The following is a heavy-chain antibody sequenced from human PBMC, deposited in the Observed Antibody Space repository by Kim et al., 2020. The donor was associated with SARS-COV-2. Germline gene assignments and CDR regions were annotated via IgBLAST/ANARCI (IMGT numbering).Heavy chain of an antibody. Sequence: SETLSLTCAVYGGSFSGYYWSWIRQPPGKGLEWIGEINHSGSTNYNPSLKSRVTISVDTSKNQFSLKLSSVTAADTAVYYCARVGVRVLGTHFWSGYPVLFDYWGQGTLVTVSS. D-gene: IGHD3-3*02. CDR2: INHSGST. CDR3: ARVGVRVLGTHFWSGYPVLFDY. V-gene: IGHV4-34*01. J-gene: IGHJ4*02. CDR1: GGSFSGYY.